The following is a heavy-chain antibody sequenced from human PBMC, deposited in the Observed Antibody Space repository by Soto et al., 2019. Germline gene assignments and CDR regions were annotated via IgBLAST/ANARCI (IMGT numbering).Heavy chain of an antibody. CDR1: GFSFSSDW. Sequence: PGGTLSLTCAASGFSFSSDWYYWVRNGPGKGLVWVSRINSDGSSTSSADSGKGRFTISRDNAKNTLYLQMNSVRAEDTAVYYCARDPYSNYGDAFDIWGQGTMVTVSS. D-gene: IGHD4-4*01. CDR2: INSDGSST. CDR3: ARDPYSNYGDAFDI. J-gene: IGHJ3*02. V-gene: IGHV3-74*01.